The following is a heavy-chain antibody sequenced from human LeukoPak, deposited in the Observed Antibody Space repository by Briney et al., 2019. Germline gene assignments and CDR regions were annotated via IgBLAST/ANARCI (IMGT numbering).Heavy chain of an antibody. Sequence: ASVKVSCKASGYTFTSYYMHWVRQAPGQGLEWMGIINPNSGGTNYAQKFQGRVTMTRDTSISTAYMELSRLRSDDTAVYYCARDSTMVRGVIIFLFDYWGQGTLVTVSS. CDR1: GYTFTSYY. D-gene: IGHD3-10*01. V-gene: IGHV1-2*02. CDR2: INPNSGGT. J-gene: IGHJ4*02. CDR3: ARDSTMVRGVIIFLFDY.